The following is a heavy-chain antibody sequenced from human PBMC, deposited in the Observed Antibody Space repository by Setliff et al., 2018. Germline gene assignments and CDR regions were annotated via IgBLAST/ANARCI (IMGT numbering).Heavy chain of an antibody. CDR1: GFTFSNYW. CDR3: AREQFVGDY. V-gene: IGHV3-7*03. CDR2: IKQDGSEK. J-gene: IGHJ4*02. Sequence: QPGGSLRLSCAASGFTFSNYWMNGVRQAPGKGLEWVANIKQDGSEKNYVDSVKGRFTISRDNARNSLYLQMNSLRAEDTAVYYCAREQFVGDYWGQGTLVTVSS. D-gene: IGHD3-10*01.